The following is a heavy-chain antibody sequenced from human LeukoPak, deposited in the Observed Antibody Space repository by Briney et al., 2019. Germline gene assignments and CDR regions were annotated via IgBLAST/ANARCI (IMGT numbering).Heavy chain of an antibody. J-gene: IGHJ5*02. D-gene: IGHD3-10*01. CDR1: GFTFTTYW. CDR2: IKQEGSEK. V-gene: IGHV3-7*01. Sequence: GGSLRLSCAASGFTFTTYWMGWVRQAPGKGLEWVANIKQEGSEKYYVDSVKGRFTISRDNAKNSLYLQMNSLRAEDTAVYYCARPLMYYYGSETYFWFDPWGQGTLVTVSS. CDR3: ARPLMYYYGSETYFWFDP.